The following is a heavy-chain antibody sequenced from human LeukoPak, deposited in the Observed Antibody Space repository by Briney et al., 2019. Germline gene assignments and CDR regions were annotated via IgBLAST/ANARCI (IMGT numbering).Heavy chain of an antibody. V-gene: IGHV4-61*02. Sequence: SETLSLTCTVSGASISVGHYYWGWIRQPAGKGLEWIGRVYFSGSTNYNPSLAGRVAISVDTSKNQFSLKLMSVTAADTAVYYCVKDGGHTALDPWGQGTLVTVSS. D-gene: IGHD3-16*01. CDR2: VYFSGST. J-gene: IGHJ5*02. CDR1: GASISVGHYY. CDR3: VKDGGHTALDP.